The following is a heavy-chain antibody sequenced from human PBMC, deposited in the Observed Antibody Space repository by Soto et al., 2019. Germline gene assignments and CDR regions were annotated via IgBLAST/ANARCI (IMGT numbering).Heavy chain of an antibody. V-gene: IGHV3-13*01. CDR2: IGTAGDT. Sequence: VGSLRLSCAASGFTFSSYDMHWVRQATGKGLEWVSAIGTAGDTYYPGSVKGRFTISRENAKNSLYLQMNSLRAGDTAVYYCARATGTTDAFHVWGQGTMVTVSS. CDR1: GFTFSSYD. CDR3: ARATGTTDAFHV. D-gene: IGHD3-9*01. J-gene: IGHJ3*01.